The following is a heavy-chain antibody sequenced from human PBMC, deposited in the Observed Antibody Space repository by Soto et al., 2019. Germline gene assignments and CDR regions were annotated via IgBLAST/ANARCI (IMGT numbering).Heavy chain of an antibody. J-gene: IGHJ4*02. CDR2: MYSRGSA. Sequence: PSETLSLTCTVSGGSINSYYWSWIRQPPGKGLEWIGYMYSRGSATYNPSLKSRVTMSVDTSKSQFSLKLSSVTAADTAVYYCATLGGNPFDSWGQGPLVTVYS. CDR3: ATLGGNPFDS. V-gene: IGHV4-59*01. D-gene: IGHD1-26*01. CDR1: GGSINSYY.